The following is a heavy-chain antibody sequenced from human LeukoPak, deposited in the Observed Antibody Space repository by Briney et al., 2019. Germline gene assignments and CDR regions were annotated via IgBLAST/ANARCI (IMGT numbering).Heavy chain of an antibody. V-gene: IGHV4-59*08. CDR2: IYYSGSN. Sequence: SETLSLTCTVSGGYISSYYWSWIRQPPGKGLEWIGYIYYSGSNNYNPSLKSRVTISVDSSKKQFSLKLISVTAADTAVYYCARQGGYASPFDYWGQGTLVTVSS. D-gene: IGHD5-12*01. CDR1: GGYISSYY. CDR3: ARQGGYASPFDY. J-gene: IGHJ4*02.